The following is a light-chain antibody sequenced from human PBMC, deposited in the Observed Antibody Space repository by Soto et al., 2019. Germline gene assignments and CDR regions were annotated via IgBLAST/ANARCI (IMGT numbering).Light chain of an antibody. CDR2: DAS. CDR3: QQYDNRPT. CDR1: QDISNY. V-gene: IGKV1-33*01. J-gene: IGKJ5*01. Sequence: IQMTQSPSSLSASVGDRVTITCQASQDISNYLNWYQQKPGKAPKLLIYDASNLETGVPSRFSGSGSGTDFTFTISSLQPEDIATYYCQQYDNRPTFGQGTRLEI.